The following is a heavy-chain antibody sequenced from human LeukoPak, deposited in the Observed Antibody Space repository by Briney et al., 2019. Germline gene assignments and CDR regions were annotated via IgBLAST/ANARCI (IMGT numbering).Heavy chain of an antibody. D-gene: IGHD2-21*01. CDR3: TAINRGRSAFDY. CDR2: IKSKTDGGTT. CDR1: GLTFINAW. J-gene: IGHJ4*02. Sequence: LGGSLRLSCAASGLTFINAWMSWVRQAPGKGLEWVGHIKSKTDGGTTDYAAPVKGRFTISRDESETTLFLQMNSLKTEDTAVYYCTAINRGRSAFDYWGQGTLVTVSS. V-gene: IGHV3-15*01.